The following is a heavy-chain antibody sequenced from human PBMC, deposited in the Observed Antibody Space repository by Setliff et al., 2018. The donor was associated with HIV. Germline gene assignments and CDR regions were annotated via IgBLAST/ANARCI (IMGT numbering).Heavy chain of an antibody. J-gene: IGHJ4*02. V-gene: IGHV4-39*01. CDR1: GGSISSSSYY. CDR2: IYYSGST. CDR3: ARHPREEPQRNYKFDS. D-gene: IGHD1-7*01. Sequence: SETLSLTCTVSGGSISSSSYYWGWIRQPPGKGLEWIGSIYYSGSTYYNPSLKSRVTISVDTSKSQFSLRLTSVTATDTAIYYCARHPREEPQRNYKFDSWGQGTLVTVSS.